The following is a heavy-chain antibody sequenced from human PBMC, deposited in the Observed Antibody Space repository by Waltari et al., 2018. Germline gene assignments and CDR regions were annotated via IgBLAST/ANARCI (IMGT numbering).Heavy chain of an antibody. D-gene: IGHD1-26*01. CDR3: ARQSVGRLAAFDI. CDR1: GGSISSGGYS. Sequence: QLQLQESGSGLVKPSQTLSLTCAVSGGSISSGGYSWGWIRQPPGKGLEWIGYIYHSGSTYYNPSLKSRVTLSVDRSKNQFSLKLSSVTAADTAVYYCARQSVGRLAAFDIWGQGTMVTVSS. V-gene: IGHV4-30-2*01. CDR2: IYHSGST. J-gene: IGHJ3*02.